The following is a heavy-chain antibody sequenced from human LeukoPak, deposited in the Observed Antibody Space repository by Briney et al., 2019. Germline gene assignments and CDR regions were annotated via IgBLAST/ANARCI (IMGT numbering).Heavy chain of an antibody. D-gene: IGHD2-15*01. V-gene: IGHV1-69*04. CDR3: ARDFGSCSGGSCYWDAFDI. CDR1: GYTFTSYG. J-gene: IGHJ3*02. CDR2: IIPILGIA. Sequence: ASVKVSCKASGYTFTSYGISWVRQAPGQGLEWMGRIIPILGIANYAQKFQGRVTITADKSTSTAYMELSSLRSEDTAVYYCARDFGSCSGGSCYWDAFDIWGQGTMVTVSS.